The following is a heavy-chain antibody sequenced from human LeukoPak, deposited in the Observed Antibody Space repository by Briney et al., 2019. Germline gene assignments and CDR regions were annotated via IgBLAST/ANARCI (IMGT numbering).Heavy chain of an antibody. CDR1: DYSIRSGYY. Sequence: TSETLSLTCAVSDYSIRSGYYWGWIRQPPGRGLEWIGGIYHSGATYYNPSLVSRFTISVDMSKNQFFLKVRSVTAADTAVYYCARVNWNFKTLDNWGQGTLVTVSS. CDR2: IYHSGAT. V-gene: IGHV4-38-2*01. CDR3: ARVNWNFKTLDN. J-gene: IGHJ4*02. D-gene: IGHD1-7*01.